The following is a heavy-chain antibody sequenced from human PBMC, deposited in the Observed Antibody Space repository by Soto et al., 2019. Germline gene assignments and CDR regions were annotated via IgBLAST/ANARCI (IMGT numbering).Heavy chain of an antibody. CDR1: GFTFSYYY. D-gene: IGHD2-15*01. CDR3: ARGLGVVVAATNFDY. J-gene: IGHJ4*02. Sequence: PGGSLRLSCAASGFTFSYYYMSWIRQAPGKGLEWVSYISSSGSTIYYADSVKGRFTISRDNAKNSLYLQMNSLRAEDTAVYYCARGLGVVVAATNFDYWGQGTLVTVSS. V-gene: IGHV3-11*01. CDR2: ISSSGSTI.